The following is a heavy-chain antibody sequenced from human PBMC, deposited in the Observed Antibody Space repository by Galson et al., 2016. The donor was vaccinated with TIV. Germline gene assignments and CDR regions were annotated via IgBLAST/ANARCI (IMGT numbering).Heavy chain of an antibody. Sequence: QSGAEVKKPGESLKISCTGSGYNFTRFYIAWVRQMPGKGLKWMATFYPGDSDTRYSPSFRCQVTIAADKSINTAYLQCGGLKASDTAIYYCARLNDDIRGPRKGAYGLDVWGQGTTVTVSS. D-gene: IGHD1-1*01. J-gene: IGHJ6*02. CDR1: GYNFTRFY. V-gene: IGHV5-51*01. CDR3: ARLNDDIRGPRKGAYGLDV. CDR2: FYPGDSDT.